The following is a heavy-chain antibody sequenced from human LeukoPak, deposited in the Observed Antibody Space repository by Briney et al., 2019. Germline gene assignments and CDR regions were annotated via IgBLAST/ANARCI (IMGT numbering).Heavy chain of an antibody. Sequence: GASVKVSCKASGYTFTSYDINWVGQATGQGLEWMGWMNPNSGKTGYAQKFQGRVTITRNTSISTAYMEPSSLRSEDTAVYYCARTSHCGGDCYRLFDYWGQGTLVTVSS. CDR1: GYTFTSYD. V-gene: IGHV1-8*03. CDR2: MNPNSGKT. J-gene: IGHJ4*02. D-gene: IGHD2-21*01. CDR3: ARTSHCGGDCYRLFDY.